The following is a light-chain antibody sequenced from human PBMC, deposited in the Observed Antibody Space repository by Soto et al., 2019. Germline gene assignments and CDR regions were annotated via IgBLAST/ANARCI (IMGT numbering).Light chain of an antibody. J-gene: IGKJ1*01. Sequence: DIQMTQSPSTLSASVGDRVTITCRASQTIFNWLAWYQRKPGRAPNRLIYDASSLQSGVPSTFSGSGSGTECTLTISSLQPGEFATYSCQQYNRYPWTFGQGTKVEIK. CDR2: DAS. V-gene: IGKV1-5*01. CDR3: QQYNRYPWT. CDR1: QTIFNW.